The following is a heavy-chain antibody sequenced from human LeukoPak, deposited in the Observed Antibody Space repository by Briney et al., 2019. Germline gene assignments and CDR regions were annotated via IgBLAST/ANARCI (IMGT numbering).Heavy chain of an antibody. D-gene: IGHD2-15*01. V-gene: IGHV4-59*12. Sequence: PSETLSLTCTVSGGSISNYYWSWIRQPPGKGLEWIGYIYYSGTTNYNPSLKSRVTISVDTSKNQFSLKLSSVTAADTAVYYCARDGRVHNWFDPWGQGTLVTVSS. CDR3: ARDGRVHNWFDP. CDR2: IYYSGTT. CDR1: GGSISNYY. J-gene: IGHJ5*02.